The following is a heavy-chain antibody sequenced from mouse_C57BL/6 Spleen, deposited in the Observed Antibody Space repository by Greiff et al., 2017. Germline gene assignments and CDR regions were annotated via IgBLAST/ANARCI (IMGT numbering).Heavy chain of an antibody. CDR3: ARQDGAYGNYWYFDV. D-gene: IGHD2-1*01. J-gene: IGHJ1*03. CDR1: GFTFSSYG. CDR2: ISSGGSYT. V-gene: IGHV5-6*01. Sequence: EVQVVESGGDLVKPGGSLKLSCAASGFTFSSYGMSWVRQTPDKRLEWVATISSGGSYTYYPDSVKGRFTISRDKAKNTLYLQMSSLKSEDTAMYYCARQDGAYGNYWYFDVWGTGTTVTVSS.